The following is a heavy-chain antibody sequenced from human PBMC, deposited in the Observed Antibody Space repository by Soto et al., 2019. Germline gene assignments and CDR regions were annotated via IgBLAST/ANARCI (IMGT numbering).Heavy chain of an antibody. CDR2: IYYSGTT. V-gene: IGHV4-61*08. CDR1: GGSVRSGGYN. D-gene: IGHD3-22*01. CDR3: ASYSDSSGYLPYFDY. Sequence: SETLSLTRTVSGGSVRSGGYNWNWIRQPPGKGLEWIGSIYYSGTTNYNPSLKSRVTISVDTSKKQFSLKLGSVTAADTAVYYCASYSDSSGYLPYFDYCGQG. J-gene: IGHJ4*02.